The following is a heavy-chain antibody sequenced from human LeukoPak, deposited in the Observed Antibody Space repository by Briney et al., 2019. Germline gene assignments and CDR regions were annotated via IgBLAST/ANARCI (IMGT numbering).Heavy chain of an antibody. CDR1: GFTVSSNY. CDR2: IYSGGNT. CDR3: ARSYGSGSYSDDY. D-gene: IGHD3-10*01. J-gene: IGHJ4*02. V-gene: IGHV3-66*01. Sequence: GGSLRLSCAASGFTVSSNYMSWVRQAPGKGLEWVSVIYSGGNTYYADSVKGRFTISRDNSKNTLYLQMNSLRAEDTAVYYCARSYGSGSYSDDYWGQGTLVTVSS.